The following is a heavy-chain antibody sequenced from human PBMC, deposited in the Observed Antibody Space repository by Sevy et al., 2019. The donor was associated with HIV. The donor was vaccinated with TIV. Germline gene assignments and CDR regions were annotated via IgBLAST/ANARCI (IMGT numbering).Heavy chain of an antibody. Sequence: ASVKVSCKASGXNFASYDIYWVRQATGQGLEWMGWMNTNTGNTGFAQKFQGRVTMTRNTSITTAYMELSNLRSEDTAVYYXARVSGWHLRYGMDVWGQGTTVTVSS. V-gene: IGHV1-8*02. CDR1: GXNFASYD. CDR3: ARVSGWHLRYGMDV. CDR2: MNTNTGNT. J-gene: IGHJ6*02. D-gene: IGHD6-19*01.